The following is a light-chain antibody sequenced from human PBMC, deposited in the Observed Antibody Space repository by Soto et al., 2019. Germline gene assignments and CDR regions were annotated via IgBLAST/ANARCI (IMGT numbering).Light chain of an antibody. Sequence: EIVLTQSPGTLSLSPGERATLSCRASQSITTSLLAWYQQKPGQAPRLLIYRASTRVTCIPDRFSGSGSGTDFTLTISSREPEAFAVYYCQQYGGSSPSSTFGQGTNVEIK. CDR1: QSITTSL. V-gene: IGKV3-20*01. CDR3: QQYGGSSPSST. CDR2: RAS. J-gene: IGKJ2*01.